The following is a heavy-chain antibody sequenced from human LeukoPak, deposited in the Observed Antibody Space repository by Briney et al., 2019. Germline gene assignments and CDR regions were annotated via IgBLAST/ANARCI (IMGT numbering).Heavy chain of an antibody. CDR1: GGSISSSSYY. D-gene: IGHD1-1*01. J-gene: IGHJ5*02. CDR2: IYYSGST. V-gene: IGHV4-39*01. Sequence: PSETLSLTCTVSGGSISSSSYYWGWIRQPPGKGLEWIGSIYYSGSTYYNPSLKSRVTISVDTSKNQFSLKLSSVTAADTAVYYCARHEAGTTAFYWFDPWGQGTLVTVSS. CDR3: ARHEAGTTAFYWFDP.